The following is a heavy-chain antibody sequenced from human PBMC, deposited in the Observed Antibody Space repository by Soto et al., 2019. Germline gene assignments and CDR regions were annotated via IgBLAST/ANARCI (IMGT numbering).Heavy chain of an antibody. Sequence: SETLSLTCTVSGGSISSSSYYWGWIRQPPGKGLEWIGSIYYSGSTYYNPSLKSRVTISVDTSKNQFSLKLSSVTAADTAVYYCARLGVDCTNGVCVRAYWRQGTLVTVSS. D-gene: IGHD2-8*01. CDR3: ARLGVDCTNGVCVRAY. V-gene: IGHV4-39*01. CDR1: GGSISSSSYY. J-gene: IGHJ4*02. CDR2: IYYSGST.